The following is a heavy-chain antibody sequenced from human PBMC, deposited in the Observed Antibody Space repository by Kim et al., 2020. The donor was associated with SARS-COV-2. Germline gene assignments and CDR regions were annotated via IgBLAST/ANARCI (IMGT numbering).Heavy chain of an antibody. D-gene: IGHD5-18*01. V-gene: IGHV3-11*01. Sequence: VKGRFTISRDNAKKSLYLQMNSLRAEDTAVYYCAVDTAMAYYYYYGMDVWGQGTTVTVSS. CDR3: AVDTAMAYYYYYGMDV. J-gene: IGHJ6*02.